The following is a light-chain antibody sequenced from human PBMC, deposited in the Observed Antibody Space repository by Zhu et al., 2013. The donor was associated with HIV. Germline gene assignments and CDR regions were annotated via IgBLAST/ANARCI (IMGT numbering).Light chain of an antibody. J-gene: IGKJ1*01. V-gene: IGKV3-20*01. CDR3: QQYGALPRT. Sequence: DIVLTQSPDILSLSPGERATLSCRASQSIDSNFLAWFQQRPGQAPRLLIYGASGRATGIPDRFTGSGSGTDFSLSISRLESEDFAMYFCQQYGALPRTFGQGTRVGNQ. CDR1: QSIDSNF. CDR2: GAS.